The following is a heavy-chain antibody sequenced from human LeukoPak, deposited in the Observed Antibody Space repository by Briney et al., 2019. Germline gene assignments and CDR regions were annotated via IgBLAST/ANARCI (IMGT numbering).Heavy chain of an antibody. CDR2: IYYSGNA. CDR1: GGSISSNSYY. CDR3: ARQGHSGSYYGPEEPYDY. V-gene: IGHV4-39*01. J-gene: IGHJ4*02. Sequence: SETLSLTCSVSGGSISSNSYYWGWIRQPPRKGLEWIGSIYYSGNAHYNPSLKSRVTMSVDTSKNQFSLKLSSVTAADTAVYYCARQGHSGSYYGPEEPYDYWGQGTLVTVSS. D-gene: IGHD1-26*01.